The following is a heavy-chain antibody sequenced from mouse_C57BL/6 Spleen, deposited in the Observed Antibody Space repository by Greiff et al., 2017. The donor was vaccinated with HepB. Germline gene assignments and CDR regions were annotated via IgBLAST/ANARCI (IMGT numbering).Heavy chain of an antibody. Sequence: EVQLQQSGPELVKPGASVKISCKASGYTFTDYYMNWVKQSHGKSLEWIGDINPNNGGTSYNQKFKGKATLTVDKSSSTAYMELRSLTSEDSAVYYCARSYDGYGYFDYWGQGTTLTVSS. CDR2: INPNNGGT. D-gene: IGHD2-3*01. V-gene: IGHV1-26*01. CDR3: ARSYDGYGYFDY. J-gene: IGHJ2*01. CDR1: GYTFTDYY.